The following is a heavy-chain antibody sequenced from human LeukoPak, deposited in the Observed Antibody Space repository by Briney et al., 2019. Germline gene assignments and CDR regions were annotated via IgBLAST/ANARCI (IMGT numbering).Heavy chain of an antibody. CDR2: IYYSGST. D-gene: IGHD1-26*01. Sequence: SETLSLTCTVSGGSISSSSYYWGWIRQPPGKGLEWIGSIYYSGSTYYNPSLKSRVTISVDTSKNQFSLKLSSVTAADTAVYYCAKSSPGAGIFDYWGQGTLVTVSS. J-gene: IGHJ4*02. CDR1: GGSISSSSYY. V-gene: IGHV4-39*01. CDR3: AKSSPGAGIFDY.